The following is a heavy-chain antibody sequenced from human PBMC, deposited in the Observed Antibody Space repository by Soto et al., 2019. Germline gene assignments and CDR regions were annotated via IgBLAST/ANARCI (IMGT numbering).Heavy chain of an antibody. J-gene: IGHJ4*02. V-gene: IGHV1-18*01. D-gene: IGHD5-12*01. Sequence: QVQLVQSGAEVQKPGASVKVSCKASGYTFTSYGISWVRQAPGQGLEWMGWISAYNGNTNYAQKLQGRVTMTTDTTTSTAYMALRSLRSHDTAVYYCARERDPESREYSGYDPRFDYWGQGTLVTVSS. CDR2: ISAYNGNT. CDR1: GYTFTSYG. CDR3: ARERDPESREYSGYDPRFDY.